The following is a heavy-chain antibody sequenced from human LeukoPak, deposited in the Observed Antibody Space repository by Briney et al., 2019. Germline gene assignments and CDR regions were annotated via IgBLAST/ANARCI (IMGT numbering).Heavy chain of an antibody. CDR3: ARVYQGVSLFDGIDY. D-gene: IGHD3-10*01. CDR2: ISGSGGST. CDR1: GFTFSSYG. Sequence: GGSLRLSCAASGFTFSSYGMSWVRQAPGKGLEWVSAISGSGGSTYYADSVKGRFTISRDNSKNTLYLQMNSLRAEDTAEYYCARVYQGVSLFDGIDYWGQGTLVTVSS. V-gene: IGHV3-23*01. J-gene: IGHJ4*02.